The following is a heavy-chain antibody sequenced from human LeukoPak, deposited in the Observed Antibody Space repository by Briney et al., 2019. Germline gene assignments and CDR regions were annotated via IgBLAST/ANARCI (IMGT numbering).Heavy chain of an antibody. J-gene: IGHJ3*02. Sequence: PGGSLRLSCAASGFTVSSNYMSWVRQAPGKGLEWVSVMYSGGDTYYADSVKGRFTISRDNSKNTLYLQMNNLRAEDTAVYYCAGTLYSGYGLGSLGAFEIWGQGTMVTVSS. CDR1: GFTVSSNY. V-gene: IGHV3-53*01. D-gene: IGHD5-12*01. CDR3: AGTLYSGYGLGSLGAFEI. CDR2: MYSGGDT.